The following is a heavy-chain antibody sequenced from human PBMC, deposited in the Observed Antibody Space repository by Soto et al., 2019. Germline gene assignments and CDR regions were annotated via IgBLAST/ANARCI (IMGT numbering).Heavy chain of an antibody. CDR1: GGTFSSYA. J-gene: IGHJ6*02. D-gene: IGHD6-13*01. Sequence: QVQLVQSGAEVKKPGSSVKVSCKASGGTFSSYAISWVRQAPGQGLEWMGGIIPIFGTADYAQKFQGRVTITADESPSTGYMELSSLRSEDTAVYYCASLIAAAGPPHSPRYYYGMDVWGQGTTVTVSS. V-gene: IGHV1-69*12. CDR3: ASLIAAAGPPHSPRYYYGMDV. CDR2: IIPIFGTA.